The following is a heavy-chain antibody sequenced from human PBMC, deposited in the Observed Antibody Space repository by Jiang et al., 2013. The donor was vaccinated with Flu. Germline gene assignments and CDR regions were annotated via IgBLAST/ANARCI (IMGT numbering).Heavy chain of an antibody. D-gene: IGHD1-26*01. CDR3: ARERSGDLDY. CDR2: ISGHNGDI. V-gene: IGHV1-18*01. Sequence: GAEVKKPGASVKVSCKASGYTFSSYGISWVRQAPGQGLEWLGWISGHNGDIKYAQNPQNRITLTTDTSTSTAYMEMRSLRSDDTAVYYCARERSGDLDYWGQGSLVTVSA. J-gene: IGHJ4*02. CDR1: GYTFSSYG.